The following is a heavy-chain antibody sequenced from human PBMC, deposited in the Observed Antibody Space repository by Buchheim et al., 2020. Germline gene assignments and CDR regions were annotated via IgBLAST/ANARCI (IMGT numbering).Heavy chain of an antibody. Sequence: QVQLVESGGGVVQPGRSLRLSCAASGFTFSSYGMHWVRQAPGKGLEWVAVISYDGSNKYYADSVKGQFTISRDNSKNTLYLQMNSLRAEDTAVYYCAKDLGAPDPYSSGWYPDYWGQGTL. CDR1: GFTFSSYG. D-gene: IGHD6-19*01. V-gene: IGHV3-30*18. CDR3: AKDLGAPDPYSSGWYPDY. CDR2: ISYDGSNK. J-gene: IGHJ4*02.